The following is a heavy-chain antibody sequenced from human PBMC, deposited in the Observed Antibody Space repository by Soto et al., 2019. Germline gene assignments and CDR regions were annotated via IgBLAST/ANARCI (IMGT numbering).Heavy chain of an antibody. CDR3: ASPNRGYFDY. Sequence: QVQLVESGGGVVQPGRSLRLSCAASGFTFSSYAMHWVRQAPGKGLEWVAVISYDGSNKYYADSVKGRFTISRDNSQNTLYLQMNRLRAEDTAVYYCASPNRGYFDYWGQGTLVTVSS. D-gene: IGHD3-10*01. CDR1: GFTFSSYA. J-gene: IGHJ4*02. CDR2: ISYDGSNK. V-gene: IGHV3-30-3*01.